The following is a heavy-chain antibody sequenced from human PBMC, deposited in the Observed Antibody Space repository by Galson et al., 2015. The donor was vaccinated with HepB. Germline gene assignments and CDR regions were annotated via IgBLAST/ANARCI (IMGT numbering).Heavy chain of an antibody. CDR1: GYTFTSYY. V-gene: IGHV1-46*01. D-gene: IGHD1-26*01. CDR2: INPSGGST. CDR3: ARDLQRSGSYVGAGNNPNFDY. J-gene: IGHJ4*02. Sequence: SVKVSCKASGYTFTSYYMHWVRQAPGQGLEWMGIINPSGGSTSYAQKFQGRVTMTRDTSTSTVYMELSSLRSEDTAVYYCARDLQRSGSYVGAGNNPNFDYWGQGTLVTVSS.